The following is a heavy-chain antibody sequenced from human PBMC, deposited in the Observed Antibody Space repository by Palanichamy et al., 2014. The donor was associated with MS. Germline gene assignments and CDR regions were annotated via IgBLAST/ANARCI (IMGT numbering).Heavy chain of an antibody. Sequence: EVQLVESGGGLAQPGGSLRLSCAVSGFIFSDYEMNWVRQAPGKGLEWVSYISSSGYVMHLADSVRGRFTISRDNAKNSLYLQMNSLRAEDTAIYYCARVGDDFSSGVHSGWFDVWGQGTLVTVSS. D-gene: IGHD3-3*01. CDR1: GFIFSDYE. CDR3: ARVGDDFSSGVHSGWFDV. V-gene: IGHV3-48*03. CDR2: ISSSGYVM. J-gene: IGHJ5*02.